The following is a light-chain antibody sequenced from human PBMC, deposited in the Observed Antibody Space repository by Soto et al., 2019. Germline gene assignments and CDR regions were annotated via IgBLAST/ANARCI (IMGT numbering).Light chain of an antibody. J-gene: IGLJ1*01. CDR3: CSYVGATTYV. CDR2: EGI. Sequence: QSALTQPASVSGSPGQSITISCTGTSSTVGGFNVVSWYQQHPGKAPKLIIYEGIKRPSGVSNRFSGSNSGSTASLTISGLQAEDEADYYCCSYVGATTYVFGTGTKVTVL. V-gene: IGLV2-23*01. CDR1: SSTVGGFNV.